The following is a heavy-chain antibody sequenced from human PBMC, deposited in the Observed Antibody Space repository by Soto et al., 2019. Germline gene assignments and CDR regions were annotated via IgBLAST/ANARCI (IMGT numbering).Heavy chain of an antibody. Sequence: QVQLVQSGAEVKKPGASVKVSCKASGYTFTSYGISWVRQATGQGLEWMGWINAYNGNTSYAQKFQGRVTMTTDTSTSTAYKEVRSLMSDDTAVYYCAGDWAAVGPFDYWGQGTLVTVSS. CDR1: GYTFTSYG. D-gene: IGHD6-13*01. V-gene: IGHV1-18*01. CDR2: INAYNGNT. J-gene: IGHJ4*02. CDR3: AGDWAAVGPFDY.